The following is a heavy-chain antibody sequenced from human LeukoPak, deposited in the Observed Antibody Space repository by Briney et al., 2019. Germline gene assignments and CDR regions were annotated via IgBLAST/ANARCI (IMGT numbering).Heavy chain of an antibody. CDR3: AKFGGSGRSDAFDI. V-gene: IGHV1-8*01. Sequence: GASVKVSCKASGYTFTSYDINWVRQATGQGLEWMGWMNPNSGNTGYAQKFQGRVTMTRNTSISTAYMELSSLRSEDTAMYYCAKFGGSGRSDAFDIWGQGTMVTVSS. CDR1: GYTFTSYD. CDR2: MNPNSGNT. J-gene: IGHJ3*02. D-gene: IGHD3-10*01.